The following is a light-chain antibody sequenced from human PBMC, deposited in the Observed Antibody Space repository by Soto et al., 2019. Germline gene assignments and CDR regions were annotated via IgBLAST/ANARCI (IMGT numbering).Light chain of an antibody. V-gene: IGKV3-15*01. Sequence: EIVMTQSPATLSVSPGEGATLSCRASKSVSSKLDWYQQKPGQAPRLLIYGASTRATGIPARFSGSGSGTEFTLIISSLQSEDSAVYYCQQYNSWLWTFGQGTKVEIK. CDR3: QQYNSWLWT. CDR2: GAS. CDR1: KSVSSK. J-gene: IGKJ1*01.